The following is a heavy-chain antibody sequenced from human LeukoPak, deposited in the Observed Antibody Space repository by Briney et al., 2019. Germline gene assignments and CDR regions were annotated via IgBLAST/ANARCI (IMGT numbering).Heavy chain of an antibody. CDR2: IYTSGST. Sequence: PSETLSLTCTVSGGSISGYYWSWIRQPAGKGLEWIGRIYTSGSTNYNPSLKSRVTMSVDTSKNQFSLKLSSVTAADTAVYYCAREGIAAAGTDAFDIWGQGTMVTVSS. CDR1: GGSISGYY. CDR3: AREGIAAAGTDAFDI. D-gene: IGHD6-13*01. V-gene: IGHV4-4*07. J-gene: IGHJ3*02.